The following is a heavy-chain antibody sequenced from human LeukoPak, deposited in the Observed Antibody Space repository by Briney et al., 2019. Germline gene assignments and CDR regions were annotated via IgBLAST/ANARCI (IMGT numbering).Heavy chain of an antibody. D-gene: IGHD3-10*01. CDR3: VYYYGSXXVEY. J-gene: IGHJ4*02. CDR1: GGSITSSNYY. CDR2: FYYSGST. V-gene: IGHV4-39*01. Sequence: SETLSLTCTVSGGSITSSNYYWGWIRQPPGKGLEWIGSFYYSGSTNYNPSLKSRVTISVDTSKNQFSLKLSSVTAADTAVYYCVYYYGSXXVEYWGQGXXVTVSS.